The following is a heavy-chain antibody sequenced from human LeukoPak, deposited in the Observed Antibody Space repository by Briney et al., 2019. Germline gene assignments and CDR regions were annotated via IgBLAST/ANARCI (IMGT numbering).Heavy chain of an antibody. CDR1: AYSISSGYY. D-gene: IGHD3-3*01. J-gene: IGHJ4*02. CDR2: IYHSAST. V-gene: IGHV4-38-2*01. CDR3: ARGRSDIWSGYYPYYFDY. Sequence: SETLARTCAVSAYSISSGYYWGWIRQPPGKGLEWIGSIYHSASTSYNPSLKSRLTISIDPSKNRFYLKLTSVSATHTAEYYCARGRSDIWSGYYPYYFDYWGQGTLVTVSS.